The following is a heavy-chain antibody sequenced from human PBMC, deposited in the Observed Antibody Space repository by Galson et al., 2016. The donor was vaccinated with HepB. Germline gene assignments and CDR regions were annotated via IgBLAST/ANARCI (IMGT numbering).Heavy chain of an antibody. D-gene: IGHD1-14*01. J-gene: IGHJ3*01. CDR1: GYTFSSYI. V-gene: IGHV3-30-3*02. CDR3: ARAGGTTSIFAFDL. Sequence: SLRHSCAESGYTFSSYIIHWVRQAPGKGLEWVSVISYLGISQDYADSVKGRFTISRDDSKNTLYLQLNGLRPEDTAVYYCARAGGTTSIFAFDLWGRGTLVTVSS. CDR2: ISYLGISQ.